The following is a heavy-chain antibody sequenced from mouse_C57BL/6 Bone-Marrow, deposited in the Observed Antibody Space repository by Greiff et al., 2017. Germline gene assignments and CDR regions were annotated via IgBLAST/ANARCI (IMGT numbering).Heavy chain of an antibody. Sequence: EVNVVESGGGLVQPGGSLKLSCAASGFTFSDYYMYWVRQTPEKRLEWVAYISNGGGSTYYPDTVKGRFTISRDNAKNTLYLQMSRLKSEDTAMYYCAKRLTTVVAKDAMDYWGQGTSVTVSS. CDR3: AKRLTTVVAKDAMDY. CDR2: ISNGGGST. D-gene: IGHD1-1*01. CDR1: GFTFSDYY. J-gene: IGHJ4*01. V-gene: IGHV5-12*01.